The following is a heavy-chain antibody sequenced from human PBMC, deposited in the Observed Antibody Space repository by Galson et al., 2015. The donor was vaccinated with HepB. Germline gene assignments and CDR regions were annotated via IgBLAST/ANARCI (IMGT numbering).Heavy chain of an antibody. Sequence: SLRLSCAASGFTFSSYGMHWVRQAPGKGLEWAAFIRYDGSNKYYADSVKGRFTISRDNSKNTLYLQMNSLRAEDTAVYYCARDGSGYYYPAVNWYFDLWGRGTLVTVSS. CDR2: IRYDGSNK. J-gene: IGHJ2*01. D-gene: IGHD3-9*01. CDR3: ARDGSGYYYPAVNWYFDL. CDR1: GFTFSSYG. V-gene: IGHV3-30*02.